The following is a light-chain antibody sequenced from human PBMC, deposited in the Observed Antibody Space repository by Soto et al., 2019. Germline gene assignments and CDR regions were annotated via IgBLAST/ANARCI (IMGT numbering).Light chain of an antibody. CDR3: SSYTSISTYV. Sequence: QSALTQPASVSGSPGQSITISCTGTSSDVGGYNFVSWYQQHPDKAPKLMIYDVTNRPSGVSNRFSGSKSGNTASLTISGLQVEDEAEYYCSSYTSISTYVFGTGTKLTVL. CDR2: DVT. J-gene: IGLJ1*01. CDR1: SSDVGGYNF. V-gene: IGLV2-14*01.